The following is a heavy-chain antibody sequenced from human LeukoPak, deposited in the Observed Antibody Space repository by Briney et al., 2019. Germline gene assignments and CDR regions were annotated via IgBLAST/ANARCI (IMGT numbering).Heavy chain of an antibody. Sequence: ASVKVSCKASGYPFNSYDINWVRQATGHGLEWMGWINPNSGSTDSAQKFQGRVTMTANTSISTAYMELNNLRSEDTAVYYCARLVGCGSTNCYSPDNWFDPWGQGTLVIVSS. D-gene: IGHD2-2*01. V-gene: IGHV1-8*01. CDR3: ARLVGCGSTNCYSPDNWFDP. CDR2: INPNSGST. CDR1: GYPFNSYD. J-gene: IGHJ5*02.